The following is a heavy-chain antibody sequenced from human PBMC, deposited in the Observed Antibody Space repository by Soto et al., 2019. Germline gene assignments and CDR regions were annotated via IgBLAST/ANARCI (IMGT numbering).Heavy chain of an antibody. J-gene: IGHJ4*02. CDR2: ISAYNGNT. CDR1: GYTFTSYG. Sequence: ASVKVACKASGYTFTSYGISWVRQAPGQGLEWMGWISAYNGNTNYAQKLQGRVTMTTDTSTSTAYMELRSLRSDDTAVYYCARDRIAVAGTRDLGYRAQGTLVPVSS. D-gene: IGHD6-19*01. V-gene: IGHV1-18*01. CDR3: ARDRIAVAGTRDLGY.